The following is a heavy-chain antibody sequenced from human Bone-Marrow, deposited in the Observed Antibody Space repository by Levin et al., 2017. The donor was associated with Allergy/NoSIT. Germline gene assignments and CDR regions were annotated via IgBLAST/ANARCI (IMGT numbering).Heavy chain of an antibody. CDR3: ARTYSSGWYQVE. J-gene: IGHJ4*02. CDR2: IHSSGST. CDR1: SGSISSYY. V-gene: IGHV4-59*08. D-gene: IGHD6-19*01. Sequence: PSQTLSLTCTVSSGSISSYYWSWIRQPPGKGLEWIGYIHSSGSTNYNPSLKSRVTTSLDTSKNQFSLKLSSVTAADTAVYYCARTYSSGWYQVEWGQGTLVTVSS.